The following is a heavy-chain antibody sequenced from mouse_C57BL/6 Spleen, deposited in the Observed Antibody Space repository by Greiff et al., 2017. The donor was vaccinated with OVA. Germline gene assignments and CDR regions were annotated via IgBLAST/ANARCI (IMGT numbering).Heavy chain of an antibody. D-gene: IGHD2-5*01. V-gene: IGHV1-15*01. CDR3: TRYSNYVGFAY. CDR1: GYTFTDYE. Sequence: QVQLKESGAELVRPGASVTLSCKASGYTFTDYEMHWVKQTPVHGLEWIGAIDPETGGTAYNQKFKGKAILTADKSSSTAYMELRSLTSEDSAVYYCTRYSNYVGFAYWGQGTLVTVSA. J-gene: IGHJ3*01. CDR2: IDPETGGT.